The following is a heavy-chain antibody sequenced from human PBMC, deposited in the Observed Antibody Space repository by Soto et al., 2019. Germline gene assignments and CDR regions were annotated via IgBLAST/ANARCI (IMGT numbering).Heavy chain of an antibody. CDR1: GGTFSSYT. CDR2: IIPILGIA. Sequence: QVQLVQSGAEVKKPGSSVKVSCKASGGTFSSYTISWVRQAPGQGLEWMGRIIPILGIANYAQKFQGRVTSTADKSTSTAYMELSSLRSEDTAVYYCARGGRGYSYGYVDYWGQGTLVTVSS. J-gene: IGHJ4*02. CDR3: ARGGRGYSYGYVDY. V-gene: IGHV1-69*02. D-gene: IGHD5-18*01.